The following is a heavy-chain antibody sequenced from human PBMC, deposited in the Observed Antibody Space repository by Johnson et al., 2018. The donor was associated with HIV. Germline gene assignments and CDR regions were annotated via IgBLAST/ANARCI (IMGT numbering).Heavy chain of an antibody. J-gene: IGHJ3*02. CDR1: GSNFDDYG. V-gene: IGHV3-20*04. CDR3: AREREDYGLDI. CDR2: INWNGGRP. D-gene: IGHD4/OR15-4a*01. Sequence: VQVVESGGGVARPGGSLRLSCAASGSNFDDYGMSWVRQAPGKGLEWVSGINWNGGRPGYADSVKGRFTISRDNAKNSLHLQMNSLRAEDTALYYCAREREDYGLDIWGQGTMVTVSS.